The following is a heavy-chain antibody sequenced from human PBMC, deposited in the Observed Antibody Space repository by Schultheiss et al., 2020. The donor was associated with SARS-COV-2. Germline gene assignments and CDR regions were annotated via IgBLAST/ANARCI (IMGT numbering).Heavy chain of an antibody. Sequence: GGSLRLSCVASGFTFGTYTMNWVRQAPGKGLEWVSSISDGGSATYYADSVKGRFTISRDNSKNTLHLVMNSLTAEDTAVYYCARDGNHEVVPEYWGQGTLVTVSS. D-gene: IGHD2-21*01. CDR3: ARDGNHEVVPEY. V-gene: IGHV3-23*01. CDR1: GFTFGTYT. CDR2: ISDGGSAT. J-gene: IGHJ4*02.